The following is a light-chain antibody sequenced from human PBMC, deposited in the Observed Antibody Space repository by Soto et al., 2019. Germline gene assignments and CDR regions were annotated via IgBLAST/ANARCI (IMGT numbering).Light chain of an antibody. CDR2: DAS. J-gene: IGKJ5*01. CDR1: QSVSGLY. Sequence: EIVLTQSPGTLSLSPGERATLSCRASQSVSGLYLAWYQQKPGQAPRLLIYDASNRATGIPARFSGSGSGTDFTLTISSLEPEDFAVYYCQQRSNWPPITFGQGTRLEIK. CDR3: QQRSNWPPIT. V-gene: IGKV3-11*01.